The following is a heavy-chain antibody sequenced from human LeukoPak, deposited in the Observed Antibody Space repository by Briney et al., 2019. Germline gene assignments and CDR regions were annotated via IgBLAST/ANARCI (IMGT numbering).Heavy chain of an antibody. Sequence: GSLRLSCAASGFTFSNTWMNWVRQAPGKGLEWVGRIQSKTDGGTTEYAAPVKGRFTISRDDSKTTLYLQMNSLKAEDTAVYYCATLTVRGVINIWGQGTLVTVSS. D-gene: IGHD3-10*01. V-gene: IGHV3-15*01. CDR3: ATLTVRGVINI. CDR1: GFTFSNTW. CDR2: IQSKTDGGTT. J-gene: IGHJ4*02.